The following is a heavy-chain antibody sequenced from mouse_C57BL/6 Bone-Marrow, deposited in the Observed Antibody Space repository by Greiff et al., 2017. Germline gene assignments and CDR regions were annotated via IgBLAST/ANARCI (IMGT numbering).Heavy chain of an antibody. CDR2: IHPNSGST. CDR3: AKSYYYYFDY. J-gene: IGHJ2*01. Sequence: VKLQQPGAELVKPGASVKLSCKASGYTFTSYWMHWVKQRPGQGLEWIGMIHPNSGSTNYNEKFKSKATLTVDKSSSTAYMQLSSLTSEDSAVYYCAKSYYYYFDYWGQGTTLTVSS. V-gene: IGHV1-64*01. CDR1: GYTFTSYW. D-gene: IGHD1-1*01.